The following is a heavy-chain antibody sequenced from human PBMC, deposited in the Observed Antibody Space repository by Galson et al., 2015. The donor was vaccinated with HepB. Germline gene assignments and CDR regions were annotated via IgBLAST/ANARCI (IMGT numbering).Heavy chain of an antibody. Sequence: QSGAEVKKPGESLGISCKGSGYSFTSYWISWVRQMPGKGLEWMGRIDPSDSYTNYSPSFQGHVTISADKSISTAYLQWSSLKASDTAMYYCARRGLGVVTAIPLLGVFDIWGQGTTVTVSS. CDR3: ARRGLGVVTAIPLLGVFDI. V-gene: IGHV5-10-1*01. J-gene: IGHJ3*02. CDR2: IDPSDSYT. CDR1: GYSFTSYW. D-gene: IGHD2-21*02.